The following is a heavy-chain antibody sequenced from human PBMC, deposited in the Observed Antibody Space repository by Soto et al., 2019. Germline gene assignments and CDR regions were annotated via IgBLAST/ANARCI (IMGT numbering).Heavy chain of an antibody. CDR1: GYTFTGYY. D-gene: IGHD1-1*01. J-gene: IGHJ6*02. Sequence: ASVKVSCKASGYTFTGYYMHWVRQAPGQGLEWMGWINPNSGGTNYAQKFQGQVTISADKSISTAYLQWSSLKASDTAMYYCARYGTTNYYYYGMDVWGQGTTVTVSS. CDR2: INPNSGGT. CDR3: ARYGTTNYYYYGMDV. V-gene: IGHV1-2*02.